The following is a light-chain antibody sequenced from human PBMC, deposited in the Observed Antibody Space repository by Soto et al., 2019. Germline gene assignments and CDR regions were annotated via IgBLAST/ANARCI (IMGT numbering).Light chain of an antibody. CDR2: GTS. Sequence: EVVLTHSPATLSLSPGERATLSCRASQGLTSYLAWYQQKPGQAPRLLIYGTSNRATGIPARFSGSVSGTDFTLTISSLEPEDFAIYYCQQRSDWPPFFAFGPGTKVDIK. J-gene: IGKJ3*01. V-gene: IGKV3-11*01. CDR3: QQRSDWPPFFA. CDR1: QGLTSY.